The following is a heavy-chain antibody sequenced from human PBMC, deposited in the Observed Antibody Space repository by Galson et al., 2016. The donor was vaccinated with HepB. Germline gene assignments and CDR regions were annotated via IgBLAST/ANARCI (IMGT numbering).Heavy chain of an antibody. CDR3: IKDRRLHFSNYVSGDWFEP. D-gene: IGHD4-11*01. CDR2: FDPEEATT. Sequence: SVKVSCNVFGNTLSELCIHWVRQAPGQGLEWIGGFDPEEATTVYAQRFQGRVTVAEDTSTDTGYIQLNSLPPEDTATYYCIKDRRLHFSNYVSGDWFEPWGQGTLVTVSS. V-gene: IGHV1-24*01. CDR1: GNTLSELC. J-gene: IGHJ5*02.